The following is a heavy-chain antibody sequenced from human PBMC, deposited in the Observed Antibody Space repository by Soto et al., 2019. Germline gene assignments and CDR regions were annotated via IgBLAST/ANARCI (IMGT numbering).Heavy chain of an antibody. J-gene: IGHJ5*02. CDR3: AIASSSTCYKGRWFDP. Sequence: QVQLVQSGAEVKKPGASVKVSCKASGYTFTSYGISWVRQAPGQGLEWMGWISAYNGNTNYAQKLQGRVTMTTDTSTSTAYMELRSLRSDDTAVYYCAIASSSTCYKGRWFDPWGQGNLVTVSS. CDR2: ISAYNGNT. CDR1: GYTFTSYG. D-gene: IGHD6-13*01. V-gene: IGHV1-18*01.